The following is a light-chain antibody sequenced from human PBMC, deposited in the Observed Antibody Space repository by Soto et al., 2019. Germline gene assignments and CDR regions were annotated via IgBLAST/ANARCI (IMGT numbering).Light chain of an antibody. V-gene: IGKV3D-15*01. Sequence: EIAMTQSPVTLSASPGERVTLSCRASQSVNINLAWYQQRPGQAPRVLIYGASNSASGIPDRFSGSGSGTDFTLTISSLEPDAFALYYCQQYKDWPPLTFGGGTRVEIK. CDR2: GAS. J-gene: IGKJ4*01. CDR1: QSVNIN. CDR3: QQYKDWPPLT.